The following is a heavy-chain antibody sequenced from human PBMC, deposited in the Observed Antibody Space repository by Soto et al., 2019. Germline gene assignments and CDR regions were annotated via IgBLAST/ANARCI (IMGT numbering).Heavy chain of an antibody. CDR2: IYYSGST. J-gene: IGHJ6*02. V-gene: IGHV4-59*01. CDR3: ARASGKAKYYYGMDV. Sequence: PSETLSLTCTFSCGSISSYYWSWIRQPPGKGLEWIGYIYYSGSTNYNPSLKSRVTISVDTSKNQFSLKLSSVTAADTAVYYCARASGKAKYYYGMDVWGRGTTVTVSS. CDR1: CGSISSYY. D-gene: IGHD3-10*01.